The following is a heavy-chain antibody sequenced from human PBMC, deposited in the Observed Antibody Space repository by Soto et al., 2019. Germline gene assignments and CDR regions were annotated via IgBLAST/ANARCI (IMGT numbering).Heavy chain of an antibody. D-gene: IGHD1-26*01. CDR1: GGTFSSYS. Sequence: QVQLVQSGAEVKKPGSSVKVSCKASGGTFSSYSINWVRQAPGQGLEWMGEIIPIFGTANYAQKFQGRVTITADESTSTAYMELSSLRSEDTAVYYGARDGGRHSGGIDYWGQGTLVTVAS. CDR3: ARDGGRHSGGIDY. J-gene: IGHJ4*02. V-gene: IGHV1-69*01. CDR2: IIPIFGTA.